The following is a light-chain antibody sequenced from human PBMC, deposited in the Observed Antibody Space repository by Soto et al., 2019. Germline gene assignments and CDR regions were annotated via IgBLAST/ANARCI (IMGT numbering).Light chain of an antibody. J-gene: IGLJ2*01. CDR1: SSDVGGYNY. CDR2: DVS. CDR3: SSYTSSSTSGV. Sequence: QSALTQPASVSGSPGQSITISCTGTSSDVGGYNYVSWYQQHPCKAPKLMIYDVSNRPSGVSNRFSGSKSGNTASLTISGLQAEDKADYYCSSYTSSSTSGVFGGGTQLTVL. V-gene: IGLV2-14*01.